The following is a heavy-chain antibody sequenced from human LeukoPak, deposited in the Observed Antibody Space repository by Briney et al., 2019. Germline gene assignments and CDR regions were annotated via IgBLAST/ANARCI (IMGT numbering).Heavy chain of an antibody. V-gene: IGHV1-69*04. CDR2: ILLILGVG. D-gene: IGHD5-18*01. CDR3: ASFHTTMDNNWFDP. J-gene: IGHJ5*02. Sequence: ASVKVSCKASGGTLSSYAISWVRQAPGQGLEWMGSILLILGVGDYAQKFQGRVTITADASTSTAYMELSSLRPEDTAVYYCASFHTTMDNNWFDPWGQGTLVTVSS. CDR1: GGTLSSYA.